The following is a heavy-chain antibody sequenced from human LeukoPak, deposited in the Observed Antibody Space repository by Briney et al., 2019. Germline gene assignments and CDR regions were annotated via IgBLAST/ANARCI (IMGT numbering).Heavy chain of an antibody. D-gene: IGHD4-17*01. CDR1: GFTFSSYS. CDR3: VRDFSTVTTAYLHR. J-gene: IGHJ1*01. Sequence: PGGSLRLSCAASGFTFSSYSMNWVRQAPGKGLEWVSSISSSSRHIYYADSVKGRFTIFRDDAKNSLFLQMDSLRVEDTAMYYCVRDFSTVTTAYLHRWGQGTLLTVSS. CDR2: ISSSSRHI. V-gene: IGHV3-21*04.